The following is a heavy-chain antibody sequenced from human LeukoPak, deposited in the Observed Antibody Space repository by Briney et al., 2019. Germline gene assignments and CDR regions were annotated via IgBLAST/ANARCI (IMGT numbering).Heavy chain of an antibody. CDR2: LYHSGST. V-gene: IGHV4-4*02. D-gene: IGHD3-10*01. Sequence: RPSETLSLTCAVSGGSISSSNWWSWVRQPPGKGLEWIGELYHSGSTNYNPSLKSRVTIAVDTSKNQFSLKLRFVTAADTAVYYCARAIYGSGSSTFWYFDLWGRGTLVTVSS. CDR3: ARAIYGSGSSTFWYFDL. J-gene: IGHJ2*01. CDR1: GGSISSSNW.